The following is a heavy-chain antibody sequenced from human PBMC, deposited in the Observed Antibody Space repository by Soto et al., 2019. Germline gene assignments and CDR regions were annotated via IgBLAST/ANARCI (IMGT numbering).Heavy chain of an antibody. D-gene: IGHD3-16*01. V-gene: IGHV4-31*03. CDR1: GGSISTVGHY. CDR2: IYHTGST. Sequence: PSETLSLTCSVSGGSISTVGHYWTWIRQPPGKGLEWIGSIYHTGSTYYSKSLRSRLTMSVDTSKSQFSLRLSSVTAADTAVYYCARSSYTSENYYYYGMDVWGQGTTVT. J-gene: IGHJ6*02. CDR3: ARSSYTSENYYYYGMDV.